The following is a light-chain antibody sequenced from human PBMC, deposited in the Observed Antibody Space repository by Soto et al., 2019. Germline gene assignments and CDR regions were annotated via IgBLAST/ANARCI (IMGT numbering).Light chain of an antibody. CDR2: DVS. CDR3: SSSTTSNHSQLV. CDR1: SSNVVGYSY. V-gene: IGLV2-14*01. J-gene: IGLJ1*01. Sequence: QSALTQPASVSRPPGQAITFSCTGTSSNVVGYSYVCCYQQQPRKAPKFIIYDVSNRSSGVSNRFSGYKSGNTASLTISGLKAEEEADYYSSSSTTSNHSQLVVGTGTKLPV.